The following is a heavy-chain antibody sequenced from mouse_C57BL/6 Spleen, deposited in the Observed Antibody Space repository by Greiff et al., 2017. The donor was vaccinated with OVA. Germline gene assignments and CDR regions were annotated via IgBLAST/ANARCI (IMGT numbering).Heavy chain of an antibody. CDR1: GFTFSSYA. CDR2: ISDGGSYT. CDR3: ARDDHFDV. J-gene: IGHJ1*03. V-gene: IGHV5-4*01. Sequence: EVQGVESGGGLVKPGGSLKLSCAASGFTFSSYAMSWVRQTPEKRLEWVATISDGGSYTYYPDNVKGRFTISRDNAKNNLYLQMSHLKSEDTAMHYCARDDHFDVWGTGTTVTVSS.